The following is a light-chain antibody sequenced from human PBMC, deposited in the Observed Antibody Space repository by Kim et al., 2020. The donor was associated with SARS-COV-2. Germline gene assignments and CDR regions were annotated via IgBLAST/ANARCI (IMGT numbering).Light chain of an antibody. CDR2: QDS. CDR1: KGGVKD. V-gene: IGLV3-1*01. J-gene: IGLJ2*01. Sequence: SYELTQPPSVSVSSGQTASITCSGDKGGVKDACWYQQKPGQSPVLVIYQDSKRPSGIPERFSGSNSGNTATLTISGTQAMDEADYYCQAWDSSTAVFGGGTQLTVL. CDR3: QAWDSSTAV.